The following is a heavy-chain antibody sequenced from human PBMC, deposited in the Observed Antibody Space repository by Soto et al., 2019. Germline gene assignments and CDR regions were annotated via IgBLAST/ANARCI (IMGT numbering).Heavy chain of an antibody. CDR2: IYYSGST. J-gene: IGHJ6*03. CDR3: AREERYYYYYMDV. D-gene: IGHD1-26*01. CDR1: GGSISSYY. V-gene: IGHV4-59*01. Sequence: SETLSLTCTVSGGSISSYYWSWIRQPPGKGLEWIGYIYYSGSTNYNPSLKSRVTISVDTSKNQFSLKLSSVTAADTAVYYCAREERYYYYYMDVWGKGTTVTVSS.